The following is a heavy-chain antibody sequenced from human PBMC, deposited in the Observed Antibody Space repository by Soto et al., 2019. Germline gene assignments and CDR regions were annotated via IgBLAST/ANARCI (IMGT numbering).Heavy chain of an antibody. Sequence: QVQLQESGPGLVKPSETMSLTCTVSGVSLTNSYYSWARQPPGKGLEWIGHIWTSGSTNYNPSLRSRVTLSVDTSKNQVSLQLSPVTATATAVYYCAKGGGSYTTGWYNDYWGQGTLVTVSS. V-gene: IGHV4-4*08. CDR1: GVSLTNSY. CDR3: AKGGGSYTTGWYNDY. J-gene: IGHJ4*02. D-gene: IGHD6-19*01. CDR2: IWTSGST.